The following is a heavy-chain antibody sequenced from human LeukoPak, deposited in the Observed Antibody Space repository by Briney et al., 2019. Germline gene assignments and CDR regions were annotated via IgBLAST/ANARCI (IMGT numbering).Heavy chain of an antibody. V-gene: IGHV1-18*04. CDR3: ARDSYYYDPPFDP. CDR2: ISAYNGNT. J-gene: IGHJ5*02. D-gene: IGHD3-22*01. Sequence: ASVKVSCKTSGYNFTGYYMHWVRQAPGQGLEWMGWISAYNGNTNYAQKLQGRVTMTTDTSTSTAYMELRSLRSDDTAVYYCARDSYYYDPPFDPWGQGTPVTVSS. CDR1: GYNFTGYY.